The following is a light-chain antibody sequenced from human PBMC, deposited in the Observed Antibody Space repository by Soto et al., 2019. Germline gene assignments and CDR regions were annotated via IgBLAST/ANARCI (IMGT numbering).Light chain of an antibody. CDR1: ESISRW. Sequence: DIEMTESPSTLCAAVGDRVTITCRASESISRWLAWYQQKPGNAPTPLIYKASSLESRVPSRFSGSGSGTEFTLAISSLQPDDFATYYCQQYNSYSTFGQGTKVEI. CDR3: QQYNSYST. CDR2: KAS. J-gene: IGKJ1*01. V-gene: IGKV1-5*03.